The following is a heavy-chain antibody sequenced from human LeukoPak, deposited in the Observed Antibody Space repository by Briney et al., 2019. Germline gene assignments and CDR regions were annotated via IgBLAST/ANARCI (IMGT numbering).Heavy chain of an antibody. CDR1: GFTFSTYA. D-gene: IGHD6-19*01. CDR3: TIYSSGWD. Sequence: PGGSLRLSCAASGFTFSTYAMNWVRQAPGKGLEWVAVISDDGRHNYYADSVKGRFTISRDNAKNAMSLQMTSLRAEDTAVYYCTIYSSGWDWGQGTLVTVSS. J-gene: IGHJ4*02. V-gene: IGHV3-30*04. CDR2: ISDDGRHN.